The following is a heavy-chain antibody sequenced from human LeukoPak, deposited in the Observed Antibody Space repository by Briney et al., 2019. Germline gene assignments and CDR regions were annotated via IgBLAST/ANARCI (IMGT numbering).Heavy chain of an antibody. D-gene: IGHD1-26*01. V-gene: IGHV3-23*01. CDR3: ASPEGGSGSYSRLDY. CDR1: GFTFSSYA. CDR2: ISGSGGST. Sequence: PGGSLRLSCAASGFTFSSYAMSWVRQAPGKGLEWVSAISGSGGSTYYADSVKGRFTISRDNSKNTLYLQMNSLRAEDTAVNYCASPEGGSGSYSRLDYWGQGTLVTVSS. J-gene: IGHJ4*02.